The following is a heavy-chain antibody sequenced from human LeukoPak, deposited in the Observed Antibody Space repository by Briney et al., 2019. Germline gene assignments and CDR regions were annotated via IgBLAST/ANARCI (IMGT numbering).Heavy chain of an antibody. Sequence: GGSLRLSCAASGFTFSSYAMSWVRQAPGKGLEWVSAISSSGGSTYYADSVKGRFTISRDNSKNTLYLQMNSLRAEDTAVYYCARGYCSGGSRYLVDYWGQGTLVTVSS. V-gene: IGHV3-23*01. D-gene: IGHD2-15*01. CDR3: ARGYCSGGSRYLVDY. CDR2: ISSSGGST. CDR1: GFTFSSYA. J-gene: IGHJ4*02.